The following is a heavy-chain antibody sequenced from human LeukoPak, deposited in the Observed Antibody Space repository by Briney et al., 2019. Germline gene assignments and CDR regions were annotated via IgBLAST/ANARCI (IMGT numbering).Heavy chain of an antibody. CDR3: AKAGSSWYFYFDY. J-gene: IGHJ4*02. CDR2: IYYSGST. V-gene: IGHV4-39*01. CDR1: GGSISSSSYY. D-gene: IGHD6-13*01. Sequence: SETLSLTCTVSGGSISSSSYYWGWIRQPPGKGLEWIGSIYYSGSTYYNPSLKSRVTISVDTSKNQFSLKLSSVTAADTAVYYCAKAGSSWYFYFDYWGQGTLVTVSS.